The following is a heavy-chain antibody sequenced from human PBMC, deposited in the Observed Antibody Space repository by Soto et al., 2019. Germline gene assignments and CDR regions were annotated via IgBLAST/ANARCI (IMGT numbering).Heavy chain of an antibody. CDR2: IYYSGST. V-gene: IGHV4-39*01. J-gene: IGHJ4*02. CDR3: ASNNFDSYGHVGFDY. CDR1: GGSISSSSYY. D-gene: IGHD5-18*01. Sequence: QLQLQESGPGLVKPSETLSLTCTVSGGSISSSSYYWGWIRQPPGKGLEWIGSIYYSGSTYYNPSLKSRVTISVDTSKNQFSLKLSSVTAADTAVYYCASNNFDSYGHVGFDYWGQGTLVTVSS.